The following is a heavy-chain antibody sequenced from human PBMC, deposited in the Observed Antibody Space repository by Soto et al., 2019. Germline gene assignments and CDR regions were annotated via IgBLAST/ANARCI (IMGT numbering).Heavy chain of an antibody. CDR2: ISANDVGT. Sequence: PGGSWSLSCEASGFTLRNYAMSWIRQAPGKGLEWVSLISANDVGTYYAESVKTRFTISTDQSRNTVYLQMDSLRADDTAIYYCAKAKNDYNWDNRPPFDYWGQGTLVTVSS. CDR1: GFTLRNYA. V-gene: IGHV3-23*01. J-gene: IGHJ4*02. CDR3: AKAKNDYNWDNRPPFDY. D-gene: IGHD1-20*01.